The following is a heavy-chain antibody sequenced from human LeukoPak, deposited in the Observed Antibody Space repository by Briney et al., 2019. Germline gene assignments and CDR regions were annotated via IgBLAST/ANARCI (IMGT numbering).Heavy chain of an antibody. D-gene: IGHD5-24*01. CDR1: GGSISSYY. CDR2: IYYSGST. CDR3: ARTIRDGYNPFDY. V-gene: IGHV4-59*01. J-gene: IGHJ4*02. Sequence: PSETLSLTCTVSGGSISSYYWSWIRQPPGKGLEWIGYIYYSGSTNYNPSLKSRVTISVDTSKNQFPLKLSSVTAADTAVYYCARTIRDGYNPFDYWGQGTLVTVSS.